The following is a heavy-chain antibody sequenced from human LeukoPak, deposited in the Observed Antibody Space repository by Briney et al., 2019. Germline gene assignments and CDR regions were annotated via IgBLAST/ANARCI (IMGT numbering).Heavy chain of an antibody. J-gene: IGHJ4*02. CDR3: ARGGYNYGYPSYYFDY. CDR1: GFTVSSNY. Sequence: GGSLRLSCAASGFTVSSNYMSWVRQAPGQGLEWVSVIYGGGTTSYADSVKGRFTITRDNSKNTLYLQVNSLRAEDTAVYYCARGGYNYGYPSYYFDYWGQGTLVTVSS. CDR2: IYGGGTT. V-gene: IGHV3-53*01. D-gene: IGHD5-18*01.